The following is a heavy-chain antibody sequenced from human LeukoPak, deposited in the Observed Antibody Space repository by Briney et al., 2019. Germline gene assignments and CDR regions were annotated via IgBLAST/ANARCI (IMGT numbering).Heavy chain of an antibody. J-gene: IGHJ4*02. V-gene: IGHV3-7*01. D-gene: IGHD1-14*01. CDR2: IKQDGSDK. CDR1: GFTFSSYS. Sequence: GGSLRLSCAASGFTFSSYSMNWVRQAPGKGLEWVANIKQDGSDKYYMDSVRGRFTISRDNAKNSLYLQMNSLGAEDTAVYYCARDFTWTGGYFDYWGQGTLVTVSS. CDR3: ARDFTWTGGYFDY.